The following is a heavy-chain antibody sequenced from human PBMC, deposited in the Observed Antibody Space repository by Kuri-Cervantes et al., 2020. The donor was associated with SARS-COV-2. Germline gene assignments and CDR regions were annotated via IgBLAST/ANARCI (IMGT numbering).Heavy chain of an antibody. Sequence: GESLKISCAASGFAFSSYSMTWLRQAPGRELEWVSAISGSSVWIYYADSVKGRFTISRDNSKNIVYLQMNSLGADDTAVYYCGPFSRYAYDFDKWAQGLLVTVSS. J-gene: IGHJ4*02. CDR2: ISGSSVWI. CDR3: GPFSRYAYDFDK. CDR1: GFAFSSYS. V-gene: IGHV3-23*01. D-gene: IGHD3-9*01.